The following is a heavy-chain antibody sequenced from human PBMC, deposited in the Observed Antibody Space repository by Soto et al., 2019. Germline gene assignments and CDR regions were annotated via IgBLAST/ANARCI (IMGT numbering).Heavy chain of an antibody. D-gene: IGHD3-9*01. CDR3: ASLTYDILPWFDP. V-gene: IGHV3-48*02. CDR1: GFTFSSYS. Sequence: GGSLRLSCAASGFTFSSYSMNWVRQAPGKGLEWVSYINSSSSTIYYADSVKGRFTISRDNAKNSLYLQMNSLRDEDTAVYYCASLTYDILPWFDPWGQGTLVTVSS. CDR2: INSSSSTI. J-gene: IGHJ5*02.